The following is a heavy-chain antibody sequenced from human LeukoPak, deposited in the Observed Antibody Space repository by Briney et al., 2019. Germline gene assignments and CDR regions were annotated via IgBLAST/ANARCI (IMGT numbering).Heavy chain of an antibody. Sequence: SETLSLTCTVSGDSISSYYWTWVRQPPGKGLEWVGYISYSGNSNYNPSLKSRVTISVDTSKNQFSLKLSSVTAADTAVYYCARARPTRNWFDPWGQGTLVTVSS. CDR3: ARARPTRNWFDP. CDR1: GDSISSYY. CDR2: ISYSGNS. V-gene: IGHV4-59*01. J-gene: IGHJ5*02.